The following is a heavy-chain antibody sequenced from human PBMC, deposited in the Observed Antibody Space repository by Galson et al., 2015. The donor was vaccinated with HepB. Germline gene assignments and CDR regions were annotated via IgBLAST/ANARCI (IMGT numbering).Heavy chain of an antibody. CDR2: ISSSSSYI. CDR1: GFTFSSYS. Sequence: SLRLSCAASGFTFSSYSMNWVRQAPGKGLEWVSSISSSSSYIYYADSVKGRFTISRDNAKNSLYLQMNSLRAEDTAVYYCARDLYSGSYYFDYWGQGTLVTASS. J-gene: IGHJ4*02. CDR3: ARDLYSGSYYFDY. D-gene: IGHD1-26*01. V-gene: IGHV3-21*01.